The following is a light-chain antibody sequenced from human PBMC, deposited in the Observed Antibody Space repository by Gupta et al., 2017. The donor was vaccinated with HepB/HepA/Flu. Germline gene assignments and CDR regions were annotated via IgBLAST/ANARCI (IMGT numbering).Light chain of an antibody. CDR1: SSNIGAAYD. V-gene: IGLV1-40*01. CDR2: ANN. Sequence: QSVLTQPPSVSGASGQRVNLSCTGSSSNIGAAYDVHWYHQVPGTAPKLLIYANNNRPSGVADRFSGSKYGTSASLAITGLQADDEAVYYCQSYDTSRSSWVFGGGTKLTVL. J-gene: IGLJ3*02. CDR3: QSYDTSRSSWV.